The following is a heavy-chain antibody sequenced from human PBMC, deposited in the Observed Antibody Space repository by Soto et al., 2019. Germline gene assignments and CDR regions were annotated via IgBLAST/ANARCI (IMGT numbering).Heavy chain of an antibody. CDR1: GGSISSGDYY. CDR3: ARAVATIGYLDY. V-gene: IGHV4-30-4*01. J-gene: IGHJ4*02. D-gene: IGHD5-12*01. CDR2: IDYRGST. Sequence: SETLSLTCTVSGGSISSGDYYWSWIRQPPGKGLEWIGNIDYRGSTNYNPALKSRVTISVDTSKTQCSLKLSPVTAADTAVYYCARAVATIGYLDYWGQGTLVPVPS.